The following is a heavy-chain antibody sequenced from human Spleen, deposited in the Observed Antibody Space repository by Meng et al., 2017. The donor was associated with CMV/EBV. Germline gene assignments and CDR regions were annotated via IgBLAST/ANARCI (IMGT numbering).Heavy chain of an antibody. Sequence: SGYTFTGYYMHWVRQAPGQGLEWMGWINPNSGGTTYAQKFQGRVTMTRDTSISTAYMELSSVRSDDTAVYYCARSDFYESSGYYPDYWGQGTLVTVSS. CDR1: GYTFTGYY. J-gene: IGHJ4*02. V-gene: IGHV1-2*02. D-gene: IGHD3-22*01. CDR2: INPNSGGT. CDR3: ARSDFYESSGYYPDY.